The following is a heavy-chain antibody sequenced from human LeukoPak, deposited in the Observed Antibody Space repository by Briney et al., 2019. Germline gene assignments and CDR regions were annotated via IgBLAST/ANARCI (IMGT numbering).Heavy chain of an antibody. D-gene: IGHD4-17*01. CDR2: IYDGGTT. V-gene: IGHV3-66*01. CDR1: GFTVSSNF. Sequence: GGSLRLSCAASGFTVSSNFMSWVRQAPGKGLEWVSSIYDGGTTHHADSVKGRFTIPRDNSKNTLYLQMNSLRTEDTAVYYCARDTTVTTLTEYYFDYWGQGTLVTVSS. J-gene: IGHJ4*02. CDR3: ARDTTVTTLTEYYFDY.